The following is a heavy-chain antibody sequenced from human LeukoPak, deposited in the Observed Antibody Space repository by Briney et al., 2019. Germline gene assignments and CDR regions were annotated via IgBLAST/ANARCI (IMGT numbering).Heavy chain of an antibody. CDR1: GGSITGYY. CDR3: ARGYCSGANCYTAPDY. V-gene: IGHV4-4*07. J-gene: IGHJ4*02. CDR2: MDPKGTT. Sequence: PSETLSLTCTVSGGSITGYYWNWIRQPAGKGLEWIGRMDPKGTTSYNPSLKSRVTMSVDTSKNQFSLKLKFVTAADTAMYYCARGYCSGANCYTAPDYWGQGTLVTVSS. D-gene: IGHD2-15*01.